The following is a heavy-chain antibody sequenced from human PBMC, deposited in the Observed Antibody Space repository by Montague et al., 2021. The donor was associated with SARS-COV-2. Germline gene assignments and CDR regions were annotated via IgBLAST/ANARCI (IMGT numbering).Heavy chain of an antibody. V-gene: IGHV4-39*01. D-gene: IGHD4-23*01. Sequence: SETLSLTCLGVGGLRSSSSYHRCEIHQPPRKVRGFIRTIYYSGXTXYXXXXKXRVTISVDTSKNQFSLKLSSVTAADTAVYYCARLRYYGGNSGFQGLVDYWGQGALVTVSS. CDR1: GGLRSSSSYH. CDR2: IYYSGXT. J-gene: IGHJ4*02. CDR3: ARLRYYGGNSGFQGLVDY.